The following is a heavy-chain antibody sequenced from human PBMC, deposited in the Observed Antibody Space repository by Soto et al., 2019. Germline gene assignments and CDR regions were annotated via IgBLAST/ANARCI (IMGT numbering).Heavy chain of an antibody. V-gene: IGHV3-30*03. D-gene: IGHD1-26*01. CDR2: ISYDGSNK. J-gene: IGHJ4*02. CDR3: ATLFSGSYEVY. Sequence: GGSLRLSCAASGFTFSSYGMHWVRQAPGKGLEWVAVISYDGSNKYYADSVKGRFTISRDNSKNTLYLQMNSLRAEDTAVYYCATLFSGSYEVYWGQGTLVTVSS. CDR1: GFTFSSYG.